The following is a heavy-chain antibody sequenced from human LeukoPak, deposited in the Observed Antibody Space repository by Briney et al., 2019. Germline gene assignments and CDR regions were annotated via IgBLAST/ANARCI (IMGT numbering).Heavy chain of an antibody. V-gene: IGHV4-59*01. CDR1: GGSISSYY. Sequence: SETLSLTCTVAGGSISSYYWSWIRQPPGKGLEWIGYIYYSGSTNYNPSLRSRVTISADTSKNQFSLRLTSVTAADTAVYYCAKAMVAVAGFFDYWGQGTLVTVSS. CDR3: AKAMVAVAGFFDY. J-gene: IGHJ4*02. CDR2: IYYSGST. D-gene: IGHD6-19*01.